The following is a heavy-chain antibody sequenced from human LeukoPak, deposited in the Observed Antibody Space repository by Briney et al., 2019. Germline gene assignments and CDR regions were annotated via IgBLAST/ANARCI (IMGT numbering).Heavy chain of an antibody. CDR3: ARTPRTTVTTDGAGKIFL. D-gene: IGHD4-17*01. V-gene: IGHV4-39*07. J-gene: IGHJ6*04. CDR2: IYYSGST. Sequence: NTSETLSLTCTVSGGSISSSSYYWGWIRQPPGKGLEWIGSIYYSGSTYYNPSLKSRVTISVDTSKTQFSLKLSSVTAADTAVYYCARTPRTTVTTDGAGKIFLWGKGTTVTVSS. CDR1: GGSISSSSYY.